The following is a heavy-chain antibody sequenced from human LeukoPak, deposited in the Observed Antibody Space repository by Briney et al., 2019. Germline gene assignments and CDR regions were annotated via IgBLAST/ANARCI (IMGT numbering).Heavy chain of an antibody. CDR3: ARDTQLYYYDGSGYKPNYFDC. CDR2: ISSSSYI. D-gene: IGHD3-22*01. Sequence: GGSLRLSCAASGFTFSSYSMNWVRQAPGKGLEWVSSISSSSYIYYADSVKGRFTISRDNAKNSLYLQMNSLRAEDTAVYYCARDTQLYYYDGSGYKPNYFDCWGQGTLVTVSS. J-gene: IGHJ4*02. V-gene: IGHV3-21*01. CDR1: GFTFSSYS.